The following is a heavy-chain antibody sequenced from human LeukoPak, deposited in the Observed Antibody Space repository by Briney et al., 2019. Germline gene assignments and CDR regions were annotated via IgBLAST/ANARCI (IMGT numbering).Heavy chain of an antibody. V-gene: IGHV4-39*07. J-gene: IGHJ5*02. CDR2: IYYRGST. CDR1: GGSISSTIYY. CDR3: ARDSRSGWGNWFDP. D-gene: IGHD6-19*01. Sequence: SETLSLTCTVSGGSISSTIYYWGWIRQPPGKGLEWIGSIYYRGSTYYNPSLKSRVAISVDTSKNQFSLRLSSVTAADTAVYYCARDSRSGWGNWFDPWGQGTLVTVSS.